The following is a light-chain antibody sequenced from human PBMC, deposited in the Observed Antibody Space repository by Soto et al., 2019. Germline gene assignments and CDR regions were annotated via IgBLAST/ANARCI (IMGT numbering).Light chain of an antibody. Sequence: QSALTQPPSASGSPGQSVTISCTGTSSDVGAYDYVSWYQQHPGKAPKLMIYEINKRPSGVPDRFSGSKSGNTASLTVSGLQAEDEADFYCSSYTSTSALVFGTGTKLTVL. CDR1: SSDVGAYDY. V-gene: IGLV2-8*01. CDR3: SSYTSTSALV. CDR2: EIN. J-gene: IGLJ1*01.